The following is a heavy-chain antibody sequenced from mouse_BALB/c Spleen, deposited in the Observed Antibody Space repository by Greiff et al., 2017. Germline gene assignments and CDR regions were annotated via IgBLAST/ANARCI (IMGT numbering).Heavy chain of an antibody. CDR2: ISTYYGDA. V-gene: IGHV1S137*01. CDR3: ARGEDGSSPWFAY. CDR1: GYTFTDYA. Sequence: QVHVKQSGAELVRPGVSVKISCKGSGYTFTDYAMHWVKQSHAKSLEWIGVISTYYGDASYNQKFKGKATMTVDKSSSTAYMELARLTSEDSAIYYCARGEDGSSPWFAYWGQGTLVTVSA. J-gene: IGHJ3*01. D-gene: IGHD1-1*01.